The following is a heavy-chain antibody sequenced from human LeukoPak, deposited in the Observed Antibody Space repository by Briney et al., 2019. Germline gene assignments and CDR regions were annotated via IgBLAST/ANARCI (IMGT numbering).Heavy chain of an antibody. D-gene: IGHD3-22*01. J-gene: IGHJ2*01. CDR1: GGTFSSYA. V-gene: IGHV1-18*01. Sequence: ASVKVSCKASGGTFSSYAISWVRQAPGQGLEWMGWISAYNGNTNYAQKLQGRVTMTTDTSTSTAYMELRSLRSDDTAVYYCARDPYYYDSSGYSLYWYFDLWGRGTLVTVSS. CDR2: ISAYNGNT. CDR3: ARDPYYYDSSGYSLYWYFDL.